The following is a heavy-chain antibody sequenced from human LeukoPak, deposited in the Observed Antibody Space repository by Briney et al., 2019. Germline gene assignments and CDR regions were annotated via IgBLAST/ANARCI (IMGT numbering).Heavy chain of an antibody. Sequence: SETLSLTCTVSGGSISSYYWSWIRQPPGKGLEWIGYIYYSGSTNYNPSLKSRVTISVDTSKNQFSLKLSSVTAADTAVYYCAMATVKYDAFDIWGQGTMVTVSS. D-gene: IGHD4-17*01. CDR3: AMATVKYDAFDI. CDR1: GGSISSYY. J-gene: IGHJ3*02. CDR2: IYYSGST. V-gene: IGHV4-59*12.